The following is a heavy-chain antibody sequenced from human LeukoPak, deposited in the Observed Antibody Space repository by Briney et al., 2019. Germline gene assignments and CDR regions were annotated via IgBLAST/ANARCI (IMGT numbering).Heavy chain of an antibody. CDR3: ARDFWSGYYLGWFDP. CDR1: GGSFSGYY. V-gene: IGHV4-34*01. CDR2: INHSGST. Sequence: SETLSLTCAVYGGSFSGYYWSWIRQPPGKGLEWIGEINHSGSTNYNPSLKSRVTISVDTSKNQFSLKLSSVTAADTAVYYCARDFWSGYYLGWFDPWGQGTLVTVSS. J-gene: IGHJ5*02. D-gene: IGHD3-3*01.